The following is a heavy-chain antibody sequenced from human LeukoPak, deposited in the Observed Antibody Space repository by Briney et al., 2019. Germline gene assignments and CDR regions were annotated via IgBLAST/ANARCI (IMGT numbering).Heavy chain of an antibody. CDR1: GFTFSSYG. Sequence: PGGSLRLSCAASGFTFSSYGMHWVRQAPGKGLEWVAVIWYDGSNKYYADSVKGRFTISRDNSKNTLYLQMNSLRAEDTAVYYCARDPGVYDYVWGSSGGAFDIWGQGTMVTVSS. D-gene: IGHD3-16*01. V-gene: IGHV3-33*01. CDR3: ARDPGVYDYVWGSSGGAFDI. J-gene: IGHJ3*02. CDR2: IWYDGSNK.